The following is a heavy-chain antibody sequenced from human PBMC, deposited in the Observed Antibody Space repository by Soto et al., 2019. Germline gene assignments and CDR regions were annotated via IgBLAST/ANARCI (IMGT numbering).Heavy chain of an antibody. V-gene: IGHV1-8*01. J-gene: IGHJ4*02. CDR1: GYTFTSYD. Sequence: ASVKVSCKASGYTFTSYDINWVRQATGQGLEWMGWMNPNSGNTGYAQKFQGRVTMTRNTSISTAYMELSSLRSEDTAVYYCARGSARRYCSSTSCYIFDYWGQGTLVTVSS. CDR2: MNPNSGNT. D-gene: IGHD2-2*02. CDR3: ARGSARRYCSSTSCYIFDY.